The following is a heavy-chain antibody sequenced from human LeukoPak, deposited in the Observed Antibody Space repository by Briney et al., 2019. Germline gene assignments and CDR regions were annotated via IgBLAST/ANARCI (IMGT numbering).Heavy chain of an antibody. V-gene: IGHV3-21*01. CDR3: AASIAARSAPSDY. Sequence: PGGSLRLSCAASGFTFSSYSMNWVRQAPGKGLEWVSSISSSSSYIYHADSVKGRFTISRDNAKNSLYLQMNSLRAEDTAVYYCAASIAARSAPSDYWGQGTLVTVSP. CDR1: GFTFSSYS. CDR2: ISSSSSYI. J-gene: IGHJ4*02. D-gene: IGHD6-6*01.